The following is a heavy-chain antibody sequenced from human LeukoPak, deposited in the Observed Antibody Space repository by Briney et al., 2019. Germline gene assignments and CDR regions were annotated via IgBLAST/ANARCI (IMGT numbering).Heavy chain of an antibody. D-gene: IGHD1-14*01. CDR2: IYHSGST. V-gene: IGHV4-38-2*01. CDR1: GYSISSGYY. J-gene: IGHJ4*02. CDR3: ARCSEPYYFDY. Sequence: SETLSLTCAVSGYSISSGYYWGWIRQPPGKGLEWIGSIYHSGSTYYNPSLKSRVTISVDTSKNQFSLKLSSVTAADTAVYYCARCSEPYYFDYWGQGTLVTVSS.